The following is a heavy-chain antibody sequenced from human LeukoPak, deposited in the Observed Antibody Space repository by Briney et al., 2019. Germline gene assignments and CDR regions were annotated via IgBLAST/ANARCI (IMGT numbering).Heavy chain of an antibody. V-gene: IGHV4-39*01. J-gene: IGHJ3*02. CDR3: ARHDSSGSYPLDAFDI. D-gene: IGHD3-22*01. Sequence: SETLSLTCTVSGGSISTNNYYWGWIRQPPGKGLEWIGSIYYSGNTYYNPSLKSRVTISVDTSKNQFSLKLSSVTAAETAVYYCARHDSSGSYPLDAFDIWGQGAMVTVSS. CDR1: GGSISTNNYY. CDR2: IYYSGNT.